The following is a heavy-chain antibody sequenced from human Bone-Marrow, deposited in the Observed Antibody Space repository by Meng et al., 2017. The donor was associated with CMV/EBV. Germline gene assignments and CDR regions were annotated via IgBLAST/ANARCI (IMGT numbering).Heavy chain of an antibody. CDR3: ARAHCSSTSCLIDY. J-gene: IGHJ4*02. V-gene: IGHV1-2*02. CDR2: INPNSGGT. CDR1: GYTFTGYY. D-gene: IGHD2-2*01. Sequence: VAVAQSGAEGKKPGASVKVSCKASGYTFTGYYMHWVRQAPGQGLEWMGWINPNSGGTNYAQKFQGRVTMTRDTSISTAYMKLSRLRSDDTAVYYCARAHCSSTSCLIDYWGQGTLVTVSS.